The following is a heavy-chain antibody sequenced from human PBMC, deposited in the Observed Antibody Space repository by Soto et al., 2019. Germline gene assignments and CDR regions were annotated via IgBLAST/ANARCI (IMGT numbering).Heavy chain of an antibody. V-gene: IGHV2-5*01. Sequence: QITLKEAGPALVKPTQTLTVTCTFSGFSLKTSGVGVGWVRQPPGKALEWLALIYWNDDKRYSPSLKNRLTITKDTSKNQVVLTMTNVDPVDTGTYYCTHRHGQFLWSGEEFDYWGQGTLVTVSS. CDR3: THRHGQFLWSGEEFDY. CDR2: IYWNDDK. CDR1: GFSLKTSGVG. J-gene: IGHJ4*02. D-gene: IGHD4-17*01.